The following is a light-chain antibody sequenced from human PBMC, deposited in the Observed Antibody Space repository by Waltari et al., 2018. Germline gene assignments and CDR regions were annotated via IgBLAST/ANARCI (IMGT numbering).Light chain of an antibody. Sequence: SYVLTQPLSVSVAPGKTARITCGGTNIGSQSVHWYQQKPGQAPFLVIYYDTDRHSGIPERFPGSKSGNTATLTITRVEAGDESDYYCQVWDTRTDHWVFGGGTKLTVL. J-gene: IGLJ3*02. CDR2: YDT. V-gene: IGLV3-21*04. CDR3: QVWDTRTDHWV. CDR1: NIGSQS.